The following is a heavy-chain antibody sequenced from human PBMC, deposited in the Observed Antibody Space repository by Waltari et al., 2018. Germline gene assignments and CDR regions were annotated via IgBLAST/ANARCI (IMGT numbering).Heavy chain of an antibody. CDR2: IIPIFGPA. D-gene: IGHD5-12*01. V-gene: IGHV1-69*01. CDR1: GGTFSSYA. Sequence: QVQLVQSGAEVKKPGSSVKVSCKASGGTFSSYAISWVRQAPGQGLEWMGGIIPIFGPANYAQKFQGRVTITADESTSTAYMELSSLRSEDTAVYYCARGREGWLHRPGYYGMDVWGQGTTVTVSS. CDR3: ARGREGWLHRPGYYGMDV. J-gene: IGHJ6*02.